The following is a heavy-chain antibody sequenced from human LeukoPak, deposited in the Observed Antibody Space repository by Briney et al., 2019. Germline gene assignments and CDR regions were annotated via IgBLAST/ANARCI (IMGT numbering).Heavy chain of an antibody. CDR3: ARDLTGYNWFDP. CDR2: IYYSGST. J-gene: IGHJ5*02. D-gene: IGHD3-9*01. V-gene: IGHV4-59*01. Sequence: SETLSLTCTVSGGSISSYYWSWIRQPPGKGLEWIGYIYYSGSTNYNPSLKSRVTISVDTSKNQFSLKLSSVTAADTAVYYCARDLTGYNWFDPWGQGTLVTVSS. CDR1: GGSISSYY.